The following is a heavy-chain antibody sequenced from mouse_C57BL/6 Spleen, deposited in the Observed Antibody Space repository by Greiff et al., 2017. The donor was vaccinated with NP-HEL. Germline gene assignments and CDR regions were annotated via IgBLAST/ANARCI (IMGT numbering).Heavy chain of an antibody. V-gene: IGHV1-81*01. CDR1: GYTFTSYG. J-gene: IGHJ4*01. Sequence: QVQLQQSGAELARPGASVKLSCTASGYTFTSYGIRWVQQRTGQGLEWIGEIYPRSGRTYYNETFKGKATLTADKSSSTAYMEIRSRTSEDAAVYFCARVSLPYAMDYWGQGTSVTVSS. CDR3: ARVSLPYAMDY. CDR2: IYPRSGRT.